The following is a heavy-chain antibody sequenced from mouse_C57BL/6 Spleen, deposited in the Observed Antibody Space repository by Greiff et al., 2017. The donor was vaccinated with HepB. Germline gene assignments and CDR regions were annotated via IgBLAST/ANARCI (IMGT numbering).Heavy chain of an antibody. CDR1: GIDFSRYW. V-gene: IGHV4-1*01. Sequence: EVQLQESGGGLVQPGGSLKLSCAASGIDFSRYWMSWVRRAPGKGLEWIGEINPDSSTINYAPSLKDKFIISRDNAKNTLYLQMSKVRSEDTALYYCARPRDYGSPYAMDYWGQGTSVTVSS. D-gene: IGHD1-1*01. CDR3: ARPRDYGSPYAMDY. J-gene: IGHJ4*01. CDR2: INPDSSTI.